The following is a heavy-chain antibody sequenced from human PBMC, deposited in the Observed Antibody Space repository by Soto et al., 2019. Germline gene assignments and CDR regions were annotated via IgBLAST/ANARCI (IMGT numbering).Heavy chain of an antibody. CDR1: GFTFSNYV. CDR3: AKKGGGWYFDL. CDR2: ISDSGDAT. D-gene: IGHD2-15*01. Sequence: EVQLLESGGGLVQPGGSLRLSCAASGFTFSNYVMRWVRQAPGKGLEWISAISDSGDATYYADSVKGRFTISRDNSKNTLYLQMNSLRADDTAVYYCAKKGGGWYFDLWGRGTLVTVSS. J-gene: IGHJ2*01. V-gene: IGHV3-23*01.